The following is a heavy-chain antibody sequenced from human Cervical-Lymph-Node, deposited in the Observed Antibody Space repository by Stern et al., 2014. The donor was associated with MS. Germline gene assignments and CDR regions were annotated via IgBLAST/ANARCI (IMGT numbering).Heavy chain of an antibody. D-gene: IGHD2-2*01. V-gene: IGHV3-30*18. Sequence: VQLAESGGGVVRPGRSLRLSCAASGFIFSGSFMHWVRRATCQWLECVALLSSDGSTTYYADSVKGRFTISRDNSKSTLYLQMNSLRAEDMAVYYCAKGCSGSSNCFYTDYWGQGTLVTVSS. CDR3: AKGCSGSSNCFYTDY. J-gene: IGHJ4*02. CDR1: GFIFSGSF. CDR2: LSSDGSTT.